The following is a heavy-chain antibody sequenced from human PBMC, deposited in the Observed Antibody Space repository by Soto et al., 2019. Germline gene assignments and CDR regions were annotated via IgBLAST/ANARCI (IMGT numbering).Heavy chain of an antibody. D-gene: IGHD6-19*01. J-gene: IGHJ4*02. V-gene: IGHV3-23*01. CDR3: AKEAVSGWYYFDY. Sequence: EVQLLESGGGLLQPGGSLRLSCAASGFTFSRYAMSWVRQAPGKGLEWVSTISGSGGSTYYADSLKGRFTISRDNSKNTLFLQMSSQRAEDTAVYYCAKEAVSGWYYFDYWGPGTLVTVSS. CDR2: ISGSGGST. CDR1: GFTFSRYA.